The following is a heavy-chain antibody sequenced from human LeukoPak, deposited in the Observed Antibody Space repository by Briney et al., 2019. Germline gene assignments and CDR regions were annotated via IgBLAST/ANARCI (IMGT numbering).Heavy chain of an antibody. CDR1: GFTFDDYG. CDR3: AKIKDTAMVIDAPDY. D-gene: IGHD5-18*01. V-gene: IGHV3-20*04. CDR2: INWNGGST. J-gene: IGHJ4*02. Sequence: GGSLRLSCAASGFTFDDYGMSWVRQAPGKGLEWVSGINWNGGSTGYADSVKGRFTISRDNAKNSLYLQMNSLRAEDTAVYYCAKIKDTAMVIDAPDYWGQGTLVTVSS.